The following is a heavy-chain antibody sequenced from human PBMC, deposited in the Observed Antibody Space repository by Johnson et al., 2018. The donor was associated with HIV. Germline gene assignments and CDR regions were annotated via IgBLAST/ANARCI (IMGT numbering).Heavy chain of an antibody. Sequence: QVQLVESGGGLVKPGGSLRLSCTASGFTFSDYYMTWIRQAPGKGLDWVSYISSSTNTIYYADSVKGRFTISRDNAKNSLSLQMNSLKAEDTAVYFCVRDAFDYRDASGRFGGAGFDIWGQGTVVTVSS. V-gene: IGHV3-11*04. CDR2: ISSSTNTI. J-gene: IGHJ3*02. CDR1: GFTFSDYY. D-gene: IGHD3-16*01. CDR3: VRDAFDYRDASGRFGGAGFDI.